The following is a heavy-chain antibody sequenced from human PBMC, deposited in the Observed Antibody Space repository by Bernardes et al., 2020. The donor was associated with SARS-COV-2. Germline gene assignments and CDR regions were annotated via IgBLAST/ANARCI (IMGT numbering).Heavy chain of an antibody. CDR1: GFTFSSSA. D-gene: IGHD2-8*01. J-gene: IGHJ4*02. V-gene: IGHV3-30-3*01. CDR3: ARAWTKGVHGSYYFDY. CDR2: ISYDGNNK. Sequence: GGSLRLSCAASGFTFSSSAMHWVRQAPGKGLEWVAVISYDGNNKNYADSVKGQFTISRDNSKNTLYLQMNSLTAEDTAVYYCARAWTKGVHGSYYFDYWGQGTLVTVSS.